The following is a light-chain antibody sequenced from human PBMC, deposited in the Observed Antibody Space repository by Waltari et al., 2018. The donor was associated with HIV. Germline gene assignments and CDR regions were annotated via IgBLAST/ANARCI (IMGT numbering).Light chain of an antibody. Sequence: QSVLTQPPSASGTPGQRVTISCSGSSSNIGSNTVNWYQQLPGTAPRLLIHSTNQRPSVVPDRFSGSKSGTSASLAIIGLQSDDEADYYCAAWDDSLSGLVVFGGGTKLTVL. V-gene: IGLV1-44*01. CDR3: AAWDDSLSGLVV. J-gene: IGLJ2*01. CDR1: SSNIGSNT. CDR2: STN.